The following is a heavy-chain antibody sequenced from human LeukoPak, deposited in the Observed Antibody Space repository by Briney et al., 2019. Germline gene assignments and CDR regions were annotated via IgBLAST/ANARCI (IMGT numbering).Heavy chain of an antibody. CDR3: ARVSRGYDIFY. J-gene: IGHJ4*02. Sequence: PSETLSLTCAVSTYSITSGYYWGWIRQPPGKGLEWIGSIYHSGTTYYNPSLKSRVTISVDTSKNQFSLNLNSVTAADTAVYYCARVSRGYDIFYWGQGTLVTVSS. D-gene: IGHD3-9*01. V-gene: IGHV4-38-2*01. CDR1: TYSITSGYY. CDR2: IYHSGTT.